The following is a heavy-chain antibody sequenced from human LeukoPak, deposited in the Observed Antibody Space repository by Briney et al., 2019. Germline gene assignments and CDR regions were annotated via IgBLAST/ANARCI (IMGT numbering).Heavy chain of an antibody. J-gene: IGHJ4*02. CDR3: AKVTTYYYDSSGGFDY. V-gene: IGHV3-30*18. Sequence: PGRSLRLSCAASGFTFSSYGMRWVRQAPGKGLEWVAVISYDGSNKYYADSVKGRFTISRDNSKNTLYLQMNSLRAEDTAVYYCAKVTTYYYDSSGGFDYWGQGTLVTVSS. CDR1: GFTFSSYG. D-gene: IGHD3-22*01. CDR2: ISYDGSNK.